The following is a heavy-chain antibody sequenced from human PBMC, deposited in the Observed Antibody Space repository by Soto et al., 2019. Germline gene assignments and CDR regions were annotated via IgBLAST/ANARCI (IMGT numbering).Heavy chain of an antibody. D-gene: IGHD3-22*01. CDR1: GGTFSSYT. CDR3: ALEYSSGYYYVSFRWFDP. Sequence: GASVKVSCKASGGTFSSYTISWVRQAPGQGLEWMGRIIPILGIANYAQKFQGRVTITADKSTSTAYMELSSLRSEDTAVYYCALEYSSGYYYVSFRWFDPWGQGTLVTVSS. J-gene: IGHJ5*02. V-gene: IGHV1-69*02. CDR2: IIPILGIA.